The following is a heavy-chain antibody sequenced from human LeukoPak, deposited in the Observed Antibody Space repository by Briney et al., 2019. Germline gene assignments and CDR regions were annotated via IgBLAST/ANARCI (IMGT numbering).Heavy chain of an antibody. CDR1: GGSFSGYY. D-gene: IGHD3-22*01. V-gene: IGHV4-34*01. CDR3: ARGRMIVVVRTGYFQH. CDR2: INHSGST. Sequence: PSETLSLTCAVYGGSFSGYYWSWIRQPPGKGLEWIGEINHSGSTNYNPSLKSRVTISVDTSKNQFSLKLSFVTAADTAVYYCARGRMIVVVRTGYFQHWGQGTLVTVSS. J-gene: IGHJ1*01.